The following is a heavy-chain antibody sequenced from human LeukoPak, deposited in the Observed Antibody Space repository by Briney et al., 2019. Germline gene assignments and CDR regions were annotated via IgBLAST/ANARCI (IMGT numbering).Heavy chain of an antibody. V-gene: IGHV3-30*18. CDR3: AKLPGTYESSNY. CDR1: GFTFSSYG. J-gene: IGHJ4*02. CDR2: ISYDGSNK. D-gene: IGHD3-3*01. Sequence: GRSLRLSCAASGFTFSSYGMHWVRQAPGKGLEWVAVISYDGSNKYYADSVKGRFTISRDNPKNTLYLQMNSLRAEDTAVYYCAKLPGTYESSNYWGQGTLVTVSS.